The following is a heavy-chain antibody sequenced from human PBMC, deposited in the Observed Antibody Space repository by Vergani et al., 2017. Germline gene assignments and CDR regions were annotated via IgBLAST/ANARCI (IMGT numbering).Heavy chain of an antibody. CDR2: IRYDGSNK. CDR1: GFTFSSYG. J-gene: IGHJ4*02. CDR3: ARLYYDSSGYYARLGGGDY. D-gene: IGHD3-22*01. V-gene: IGHV3-30*02. Sequence: QVQLVESGGGVVEPGGSLRLSCAASGFTFSSYGMHWVRQAPGKGVEWVAFIRYDGSNKYYADSVKGRFTISRDNSKNTLYLQMNSLRAEDTDVYYCARLYYDSSGYYARLGGGDYWGQGTLVTVSS.